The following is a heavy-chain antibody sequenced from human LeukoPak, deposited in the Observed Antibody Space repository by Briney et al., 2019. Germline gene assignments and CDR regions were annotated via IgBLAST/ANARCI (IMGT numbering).Heavy chain of an antibody. Sequence: GGSLRLSCAASGFTFDDYGMSWVRQAPGKGLGWVSGINWNGGSTGYADSVKGRFTISRDNAKNSLYLQMNSLRAEDTALYYCARGQEDYGDYTEYYYYYYYYMDVWGKGTTVTVSS. D-gene: IGHD4-17*01. CDR3: ARGQEDYGDYTEYYYYYYYYMDV. CDR1: GFTFDDYG. V-gene: IGHV3-20*04. CDR2: INWNGGST. J-gene: IGHJ6*03.